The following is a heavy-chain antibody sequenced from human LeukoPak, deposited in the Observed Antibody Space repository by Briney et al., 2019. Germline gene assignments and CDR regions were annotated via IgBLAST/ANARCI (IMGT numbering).Heavy chain of an antibody. Sequence: ASVKVSCKVSGYTLTELSMHWVRQAPGKGLEWMGGFDPEDGETIYAQKFQGRVTMTEDTSTDTAYMELSSLRSEDTAVYYCATVGGSYNVDAFDIWGQGTMVTVSS. J-gene: IGHJ3*02. CDR1: GYTLTELS. CDR2: FDPEDGET. CDR3: ATVGGSYNVDAFDI. D-gene: IGHD1-26*01. V-gene: IGHV1-24*01.